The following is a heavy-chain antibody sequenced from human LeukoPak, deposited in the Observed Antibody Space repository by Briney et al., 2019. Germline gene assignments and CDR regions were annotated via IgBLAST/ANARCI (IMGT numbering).Heavy chain of an antibody. CDR3: ARGENYYDSSGYHDFYHY. Sequence: KPSGTLSLTCTVSGGSIKNHYWNWIRQPPGKGLEWIGYIYYSGSTNYNPSLRSRVTISVDTSKNQFSLKLSSVTAADTAVYYCARGENYYDSSGYHDFYHYWGQGTLVTVSS. CDR2: IYYSGST. CDR1: GGSIKNHY. J-gene: IGHJ4*02. V-gene: IGHV4-59*11. D-gene: IGHD3-22*01.